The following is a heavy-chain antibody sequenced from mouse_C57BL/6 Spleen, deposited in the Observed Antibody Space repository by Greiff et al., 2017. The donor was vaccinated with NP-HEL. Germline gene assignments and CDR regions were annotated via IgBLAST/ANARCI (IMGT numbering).Heavy chain of an antibody. D-gene: IGHD1-1*01. V-gene: IGHV1-26*01. CDR1: GYTFTDYY. J-gene: IGHJ2*01. CDR3: ARFLWDTTVVGGSQD. Sequence: EVQLQQSGPELVKPGASVKISCKASGYTFTDYYMYWVKQSHGKSLEWIGDINPNNGGTSYNQKFKGKATLTVDKSSSTAYMELRSLTSEDSAVYYCARFLWDTTVVGGSQDWGQGTTLTVSS. CDR2: INPNNGGT.